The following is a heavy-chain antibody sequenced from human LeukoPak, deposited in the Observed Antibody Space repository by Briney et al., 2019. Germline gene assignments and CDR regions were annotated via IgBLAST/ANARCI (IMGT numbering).Heavy chain of an antibody. CDR2: IYYGGNI. V-gene: IGHV4-39*01. D-gene: IGHD5-12*01. CDR1: GGSISSYY. CDR3: ARQIRYTYDPNWFHP. Sequence: SETLSLTCTVSGGSISSYYWAWIRQPPGKGLEWIGSIYYGGNINYDPSLQSRVTISIDTSKNQFSLSLTSVTAADTAVYFCARQIRYTYDPNWFHPWGQGTLVTVSS. J-gene: IGHJ5*02.